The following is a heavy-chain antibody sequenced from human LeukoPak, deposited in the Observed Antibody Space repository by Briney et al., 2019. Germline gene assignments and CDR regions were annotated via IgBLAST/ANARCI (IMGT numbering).Heavy chain of an antibody. J-gene: IGHJ4*02. V-gene: IGHV3-23*01. D-gene: IGHD3-10*01. CDR2: VSGSGGST. CDR1: GFIFSSYA. Sequence: PGGSLRLSCAASGFIFSSYAMSWVRQAPGKGLEWVSVVSGSGGSTYYADSVKGRFTISRDNSKNTVYLQMNSLRAEDTAVYYCAKGSDLWFVETWGQGTLVTVSS. CDR3: AKGSDLWFVET.